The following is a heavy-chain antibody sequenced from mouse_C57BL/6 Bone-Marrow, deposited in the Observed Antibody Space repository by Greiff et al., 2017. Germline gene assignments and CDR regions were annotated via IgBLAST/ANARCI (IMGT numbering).Heavy chain of an antibody. CDR1: GYTFTSYW. J-gene: IGHJ1*03. D-gene: IGHD1-1*01. CDR3: ARWANLIQYGSSYVCYFDV. V-gene: IGHV1-64*01. CDR2: IHPNSGST. Sequence: QVQLQQPAAELVKPGASVKLSCKASGYTFTSYWMHWVKQRPGQGLEWIGMIHPNSGSTNYNEKFKSKATLTVDTSSSTAYMPLSSLTSEDSAVYYCARWANLIQYGSSYVCYFDVWGTGTTVTVAS.